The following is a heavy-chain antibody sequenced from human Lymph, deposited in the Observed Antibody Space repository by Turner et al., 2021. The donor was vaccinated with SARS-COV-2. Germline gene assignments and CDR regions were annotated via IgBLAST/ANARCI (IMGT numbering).Heavy chain of an antibody. D-gene: IGHD4-17*01. J-gene: IGHJ4*02. CDR2: ISSSSSYI. CDR3: ARDIPTTADYFDY. Sequence: EVQLVESGGGLVKPGGSLRPPSAASGFTFSTYSMNWVRQAPGKGLEWNSSISSSSSYIYYADSVKGRFTISRDDAKNSLYLQMNSLRAEDTAVYYCARDIPTTADYFDYWGQGTLVTVSS. V-gene: IGHV3-21*01. CDR1: GFTFSTYS.